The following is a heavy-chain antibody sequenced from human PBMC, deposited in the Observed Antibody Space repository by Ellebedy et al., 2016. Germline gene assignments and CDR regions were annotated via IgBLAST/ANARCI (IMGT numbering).Heavy chain of an antibody. CDR3: ARGSGSCSCGSCYEE. J-gene: IGHJ4*02. CDR1: GGSISSYY. Sequence: SETLSLTCTVSGGSISSYYWSWIRQPPGKGLEWIGYIYYSGSTNYNPSLKSRVTISVDTSKKQVSLNLTSVTAADTAVYFCARGSGSCSCGSCYEEWGQGTLVTVSS. V-gene: IGHV4-59*01. D-gene: IGHD2-15*01. CDR2: IYYSGST.